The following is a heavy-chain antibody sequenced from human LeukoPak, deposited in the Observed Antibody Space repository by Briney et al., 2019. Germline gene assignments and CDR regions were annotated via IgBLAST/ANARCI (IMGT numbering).Heavy chain of an antibody. CDR1: GYTFTSYG. CDR3: ARRGGRITMVRGVLPLDY. CDR2: ISAYNGNT. Sequence: GASVKVSCKASGYTFTSYGISWVRQAPGQGLEWMGWISAYNGNTNYAQKLQGRVTMTRNTSISTAYMELSSLRSEDTAVYYCARRGGRITMVRGVLPLDYWGQGTLVTVSS. V-gene: IGHV1-18*01. D-gene: IGHD3-10*01. J-gene: IGHJ4*02.